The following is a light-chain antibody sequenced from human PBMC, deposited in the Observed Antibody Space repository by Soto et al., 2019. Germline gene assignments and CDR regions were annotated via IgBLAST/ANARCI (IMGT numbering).Light chain of an antibody. V-gene: IGLV2-8*01. J-gene: IGLJ1*01. CDR3: SSYGGNSNYV. CDR2: EVT. CDR1: SSDVGLYDY. Sequence: QSVLTQPPSASGSPGQSLTISCTGTSSDVGLYDYVSWYQQHPGKVPKLLIYEVTQRPSGVPDRFSGSKSGNTASLTVSGLQAGDEADYYCSSYGGNSNYVFGTGTRSPS.